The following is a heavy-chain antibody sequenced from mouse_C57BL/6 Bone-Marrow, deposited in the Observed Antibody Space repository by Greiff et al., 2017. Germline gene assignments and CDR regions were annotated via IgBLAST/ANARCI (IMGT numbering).Heavy chain of an antibody. CDR2: IHPNSGST. CDR3: ARCLPYFDY. J-gene: IGHJ2*01. V-gene: IGHV1-64*01. Sequence: QVQLKQPGAELVKPGASVKLSCKASGYTFTSYWMHWVTQRPGQGLEWIGMIHPNSGSTNYNEKFKSKATLTVDKSSSTAYMQLSSLTSEDSAVYYCARCLPYFDYWGQGTTLTVSS. CDR1: GYTFTSYW.